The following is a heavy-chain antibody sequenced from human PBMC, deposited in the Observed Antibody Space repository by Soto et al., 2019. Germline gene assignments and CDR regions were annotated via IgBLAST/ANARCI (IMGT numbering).Heavy chain of an antibody. CDR3: ARDYYKYYDSSGYYRSPAY. V-gene: IGHV3-30-3*01. J-gene: IGHJ4*02. Sequence: PGGSLRLSCAASGFTFSSYAMSWVRQAPGKGLEWVALISYDGSDKDYADSVKGRFTISRDNSRNTLFLQMNSLRAEDTAVYYCARDYYKYYDSSGYYRSPAYWGQGTLVTVS. D-gene: IGHD3-22*01. CDR1: GFTFSSYA. CDR2: ISYDGSDK.